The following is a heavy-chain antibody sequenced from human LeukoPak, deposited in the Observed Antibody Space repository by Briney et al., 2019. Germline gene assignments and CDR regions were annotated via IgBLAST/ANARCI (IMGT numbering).Heavy chain of an antibody. CDR2: VYYSGST. CDR3: ARHKGQHTVDY. Sequence: PSETLSPTCIVSGGSVSSCNYYWGWIRQPPGKGLEWIGSVYYSGSTYYNPSLKSRVTISVDTSKNQFSLKLSSATAADTAVYYCARHKGQHTVDYWGQGTLVTVSS. D-gene: IGHD2-2*01. J-gene: IGHJ4*02. CDR1: GGSVSSCNYY. V-gene: IGHV4-39*01.